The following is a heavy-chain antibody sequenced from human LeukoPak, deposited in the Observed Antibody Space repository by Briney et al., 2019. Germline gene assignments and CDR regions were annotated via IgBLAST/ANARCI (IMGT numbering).Heavy chain of an antibody. Sequence: SVKVSCKASGGTFSSNAISWVRQAPGRGLEWMGRIIPIFGIANYAQKFQGRVTITADKSTSTAYMELSSLRSEDTAVYYCARESGGDRYYYYYGMDVWGQGTTVTVSS. CDR2: IIPIFGIA. D-gene: IGHD4-17*01. CDR1: GGTFSSNA. CDR3: ARESGGDRYYYYYGMDV. V-gene: IGHV1-69*04. J-gene: IGHJ6*02.